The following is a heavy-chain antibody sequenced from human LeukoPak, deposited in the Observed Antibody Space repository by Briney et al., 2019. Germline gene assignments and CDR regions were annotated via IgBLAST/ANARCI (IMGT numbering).Heavy chain of an antibody. Sequence: ASVKVSCKASGYTFTSYDINWVRQATGQGLEWMGWMNPNSGNTGYAQRFQGRVTFTRNTSISTAYMELISLRAEDTAVYYCASRVGAGAFDIWGQGTMVTVSS. CDR2: MNPNSGNT. CDR3: ASRVGAGAFDI. D-gene: IGHD1-26*01. J-gene: IGHJ3*02. V-gene: IGHV1-8*03. CDR1: GYTFTSYD.